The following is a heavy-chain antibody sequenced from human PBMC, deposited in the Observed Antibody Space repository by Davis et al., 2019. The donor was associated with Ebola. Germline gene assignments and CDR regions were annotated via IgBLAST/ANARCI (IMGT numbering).Heavy chain of an antibody. Sequence: SVKVSCKASGYTFTNYGITWVRQAPGQGLEWMGGIIPVFRTANYAQKFQGRVTITADESTRTAYMELSGLRSEDTAVYYCAHLGPQRYCSGGGCHGYLDYWGQGTLVIVSS. V-gene: IGHV1-69*13. CDR3: AHLGPQRYCSGGGCHGYLDY. D-gene: IGHD2-15*01. CDR2: IIPVFRTA. CDR1: GYTFTNYG. J-gene: IGHJ4*02.